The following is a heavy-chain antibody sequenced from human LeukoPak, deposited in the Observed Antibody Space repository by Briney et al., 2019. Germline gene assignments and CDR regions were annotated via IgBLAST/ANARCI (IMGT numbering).Heavy chain of an antibody. V-gene: IGHV4-59*08. CDR1: GGSFSGYY. CDR2: IYYSGST. CDR3: ARGRTGYPNWFDP. J-gene: IGHJ5*02. Sequence: PSETLSLTCAVYGGSFSGYYWSWIRQPPGKGLEWIGYIYYSGSTNYNPSLKSRVTISVDTSKNQFSLKLSSVTAADTAVYYCARGRTGYPNWFDPWGQGTLVTVSS. D-gene: IGHD3/OR15-3a*01.